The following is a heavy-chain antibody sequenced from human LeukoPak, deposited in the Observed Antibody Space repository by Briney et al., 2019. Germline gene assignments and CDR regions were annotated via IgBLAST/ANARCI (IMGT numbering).Heavy chain of an antibody. Sequence: PGGSLRLSCAASGFTLSRYAMSWVRQAPGKGLEWVSAISGSGGSTDYADSVKGRFTISRDNSKNTLYLEMNSLRAEDTAVYYCAKHTPVNYYDSSGYYLQLGYWGQGTLVTVSS. CDR1: GFTLSRYA. V-gene: IGHV3-23*01. J-gene: IGHJ4*02. CDR2: ISGSGGST. D-gene: IGHD3-22*01. CDR3: AKHTPVNYYDSSGYYLQLGY.